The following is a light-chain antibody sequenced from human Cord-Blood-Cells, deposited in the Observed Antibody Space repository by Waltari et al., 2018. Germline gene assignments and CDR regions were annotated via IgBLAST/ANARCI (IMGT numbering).Light chain of an antibody. J-gene: IGLJ1*01. Sequence: QSALTQPRSVSGSPGQSVTISCTGTSSDVGGYNYVSWYQQHPGKAPKLMIYDVSKRPPGVPDRFSGSKSGNMASLTISGLQAEDEADYYCCSYAGSYTFYVFGTGTKVTVL. CDR3: CSYAGSYTFYV. V-gene: IGLV2-11*01. CDR1: SSDVGGYNY. CDR2: DVS.